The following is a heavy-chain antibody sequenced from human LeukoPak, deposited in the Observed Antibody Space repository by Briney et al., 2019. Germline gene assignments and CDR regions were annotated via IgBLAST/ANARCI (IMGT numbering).Heavy chain of an antibody. Sequence: GGSLRLSCAASGFTFSSYSMNWVRQAPGKGLEWVSYISSSSSTIYYADSVKGRFTISRDNAKNSLYLQMNSLRAEDTAVYYCAGDPYGSGSYYPNWGQGTLVTVSS. D-gene: IGHD3-10*01. CDR3: AGDPYGSGSYYPN. J-gene: IGHJ4*02. CDR1: GFTFSSYS. CDR2: ISSSSSTI. V-gene: IGHV3-48*01.